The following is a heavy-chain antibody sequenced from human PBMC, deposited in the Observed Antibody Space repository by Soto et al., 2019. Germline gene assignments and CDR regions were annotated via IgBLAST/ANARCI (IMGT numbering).Heavy chain of an antibody. D-gene: IGHD5-18*01. CDR3: AKDPGRGYSHTSGF. J-gene: IGHJ4*02. Sequence: QVQLVESGGGVVQPGRSPRLSCAASGFTFSSYGMHWVRQAPGKGLEWVAVISYDGSNKYYADSVKGRFTISRDNSKNTLYLQMNSLRAEDTAVYYCAKDPGRGYSHTSGFWGQGTLVTVSS. V-gene: IGHV3-30*18. CDR2: ISYDGSNK. CDR1: GFTFSSYG.